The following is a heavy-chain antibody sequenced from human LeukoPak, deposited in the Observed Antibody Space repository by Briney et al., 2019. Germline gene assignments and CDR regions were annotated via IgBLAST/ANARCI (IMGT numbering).Heavy chain of an antibody. D-gene: IGHD1-1*01. Sequence: SQTLSLTCAISGDSVSSNSAAWNWIRQSPSRGLEWLGRTYYRSKWYNDYAVSVKSRITINPDTSKNQFSLQLNSVTPEDTAVYYCARALAAATRYIWGYYFDYWGQGTLVTVSS. V-gene: IGHV6-1*01. CDR1: GDSVSSNSAA. CDR2: TYYRSKWYN. J-gene: IGHJ4*02. CDR3: ARALAAATRYIWGYYFDY.